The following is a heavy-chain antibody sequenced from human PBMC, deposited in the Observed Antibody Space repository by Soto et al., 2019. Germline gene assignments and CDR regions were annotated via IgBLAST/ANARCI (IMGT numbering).Heavy chain of an antibody. D-gene: IGHD6-19*01. CDR2: ITTYNGNR. J-gene: IGHJ4*02. Sequence: QVQLVQSGHEVKNPGASVKVSCKASGYTFKNYGIKWVRQAPGQGLEWVGWITTYNGNRYSAEKFQGRVTMTTDTSTSPTYMELRSLTSDDTGVYYCASDAKPKGVAADGASDYWGQGTLVTVSS. CDR3: ASDAKPKGVAADGASDY. V-gene: IGHV1-18*01. CDR1: GYTFKNYG.